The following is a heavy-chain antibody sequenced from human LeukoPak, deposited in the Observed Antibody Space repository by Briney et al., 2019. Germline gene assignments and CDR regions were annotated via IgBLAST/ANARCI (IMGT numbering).Heavy chain of an antibody. CDR1: GFTFSSYA. V-gene: IGHV3-23*01. J-gene: IGHJ6*02. CDR3: AKAPGYSYGDYYYGMDV. CDR2: ISGSGGST. Sequence: PGGSLRLSCAASGFTFSSYAMSWVRQAPGKGLEWVSAISGSGGSTYYADSVKGRFTISRDNSKNTLYLQMNSLRAEDTAVYYCAKAPGYSYGDYYYGMDVWGQGTTVTVSS. D-gene: IGHD5-18*01.